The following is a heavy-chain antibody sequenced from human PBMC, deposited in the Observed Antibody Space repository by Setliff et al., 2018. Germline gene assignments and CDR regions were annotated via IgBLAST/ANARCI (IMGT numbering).Heavy chain of an antibody. Sequence: SETLSLTCTVSGGSIRSSSYYWSWIRQPPGKGLEWIGEINHSGSTNNNPSLKSRVTISVDTSKNQFSLKLSSVTAADTAVYYCARTYNFWSGYFDYWGQGTLVTVSS. CDR3: ARTYNFWSGYFDY. V-gene: IGHV4-39*07. CDR1: GGSIRSSSYY. D-gene: IGHD3-3*01. J-gene: IGHJ4*02. CDR2: INHSGST.